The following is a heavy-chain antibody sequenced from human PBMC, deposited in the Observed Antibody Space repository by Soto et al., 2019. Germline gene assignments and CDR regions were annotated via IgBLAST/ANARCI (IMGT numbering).Heavy chain of an antibody. CDR2: ISYDGSNK. CDR3: ARANWGLVVPAANSYYYYGMDV. CDR1: GFTFSSYA. J-gene: IGHJ6*02. D-gene: IGHD2-2*01. Sequence: GGSLRLSCAASGFTFSSYAIHWVRQAPGKGLEWVAVISYDGSNKYYADSVKGRFTISRDNSKNTLYLQMNSLRAEDTAVYYCARANWGLVVPAANSYYYYGMDVWGQGTTVTVSS. V-gene: IGHV3-30-3*01.